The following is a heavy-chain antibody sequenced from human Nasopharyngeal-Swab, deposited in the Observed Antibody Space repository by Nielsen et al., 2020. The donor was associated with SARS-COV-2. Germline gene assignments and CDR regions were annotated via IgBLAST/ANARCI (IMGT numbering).Heavy chain of an antibody. V-gene: IGHV4-39*07. D-gene: IGHD5-18*01. J-gene: IGHJ4*02. CDR1: GGSISSSSYY. CDR2: IYYSGST. CDR3: ARPAGVYSYGWRRPFDY. Sequence: SETLSLTCTVSGGSISSSSYYWGWIRQPPGKGLEWIGSIYYSGSTYYKSSLKSRVTISVDTSKNQFSLKLSSVTAADTAVYYCARPAGVYSYGWRRPFDYWGQGTLVTVSS.